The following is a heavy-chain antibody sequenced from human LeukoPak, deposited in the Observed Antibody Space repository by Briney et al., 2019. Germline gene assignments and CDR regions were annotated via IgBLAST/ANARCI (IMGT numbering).Heavy chain of an antibody. V-gene: IGHV4-61*02. CDR1: GGSISSGSYY. D-gene: IGHD3-10*01. CDR2: IYTSGST. J-gene: IGHJ5*02. Sequence: PSQTLSLTCTVSGGSISSGSYYWSWIRQPAGKGLEWIGRIYTSGSTNYSPSLKSRVTISVDTSKNQFSLKLSSVTAADTAVYYCARDAEWFGELQNWFDPWGQGTLVTVSS. CDR3: ARDAEWFGELQNWFDP.